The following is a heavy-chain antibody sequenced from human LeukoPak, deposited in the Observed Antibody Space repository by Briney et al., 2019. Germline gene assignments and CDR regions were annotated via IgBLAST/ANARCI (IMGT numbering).Heavy chain of an antibody. V-gene: IGHV3-30*18. J-gene: IGHJ4*02. CDR2: ISYDGSNK. Sequence: GRSLRLSCAASGFTFSSYGMHWVRQAPGKGPEWVAVISYDGSNKYYADSVKGRFTISRDNSKNTLYLQMNSLRAEDTAVYYCAKDFRGIAAAGTLDYWGQGTLVTVSS. CDR1: GFTFSSYG. D-gene: IGHD6-13*01. CDR3: AKDFRGIAAAGTLDY.